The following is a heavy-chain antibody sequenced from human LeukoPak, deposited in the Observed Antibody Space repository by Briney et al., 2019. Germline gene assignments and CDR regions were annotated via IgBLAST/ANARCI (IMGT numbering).Heavy chain of an antibody. CDR1: GYTLTGYY. CDR3: ARHIVVVTPTLNDAFDI. J-gene: IGHJ3*02. D-gene: IGHD2-21*02. CDR2: ITPNTGGT. V-gene: IGHV1-2*02. Sequence: ASVKVSCKASGYTLTGYYMHSVRQAPGQGLEWMGWITPNTGGTNYAQKFQRRVTMTRDTSISTAYMEVSRLRSDDTAVYYCARHIVVVTPTLNDAFDIWGQGTMVTVSS.